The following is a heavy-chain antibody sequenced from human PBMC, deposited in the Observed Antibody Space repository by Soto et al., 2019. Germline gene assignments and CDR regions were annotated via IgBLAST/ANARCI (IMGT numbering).Heavy chain of an antibody. Sequence: QVQLVQSGAEVKKPGASVKVSCKASGYTFTSYYMHWVRQAPGQGLEWMGIINPSGGSTSYAQKFPGRVTMTRDTSTSTVYMELSSLRSEDTAVYYCARVPTMVRIFDYWGQGTLVTVSS. CDR1: GYTFTSYY. CDR3: ARVPTMVRIFDY. J-gene: IGHJ4*02. D-gene: IGHD3-10*01. V-gene: IGHV1-46*03. CDR2: INPSGGST.